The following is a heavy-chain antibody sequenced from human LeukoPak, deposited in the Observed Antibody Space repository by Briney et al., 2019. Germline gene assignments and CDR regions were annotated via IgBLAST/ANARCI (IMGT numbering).Heavy chain of an antibody. Sequence: SETLSLTCTVSGGSISSYYWSWIRQPPGKGLEWIGYIYYSGSTNYNPSLKSRVTISVDTSKNQFSLKLSSVTAADTAVYYCARDRYSYGYYYYGMDAWGQGTTVTVSS. V-gene: IGHV4-59*01. D-gene: IGHD5-18*01. CDR1: GGSISSYY. J-gene: IGHJ6*02. CDR2: IYYSGST. CDR3: ARDRYSYGYYYYGMDA.